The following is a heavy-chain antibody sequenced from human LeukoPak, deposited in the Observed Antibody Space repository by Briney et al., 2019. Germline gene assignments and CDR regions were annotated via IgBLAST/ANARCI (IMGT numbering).Heavy chain of an antibody. V-gene: IGHV1-8*01. CDR3: ARGLVSLRYMDV. D-gene: IGHD5/OR15-5a*01. Sequence: VASVKVSCKASGYTFTSYDINWVRQATGQGLEWMGWMNPNSGNTGYAQKFQGRVTMTRNTSISTAYMELSSLRSEDTAVYYCARGLVSLRYMDVWGKGTTVTISS. J-gene: IGHJ6*03. CDR2: MNPNSGNT. CDR1: GYTFTSYD.